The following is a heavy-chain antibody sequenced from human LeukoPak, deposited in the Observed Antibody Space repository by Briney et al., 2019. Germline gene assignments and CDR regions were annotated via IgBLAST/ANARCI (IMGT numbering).Heavy chain of an antibody. CDR3: ARDPYSGGYGNDYYYYMDV. J-gene: IGHJ6*03. D-gene: IGHD1-26*01. V-gene: IGHV3-21*01. CDR1: GFTLNSYN. Sequence: SGGSLRLSCAASGFTLNSYNMNWVRQAPGKGLEWVSSITSSSTYMYYADSVKGRFTISRDNARNSLYLQMNSLRAEDTAVYYCARDPYSGGYGNDYYYYMDVWGKGTTVTISS. CDR2: ITSSSTYM.